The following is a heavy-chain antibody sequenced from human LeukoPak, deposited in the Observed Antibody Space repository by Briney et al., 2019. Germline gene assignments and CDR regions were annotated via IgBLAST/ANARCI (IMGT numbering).Heavy chain of an antibody. CDR2: ISYDGSNK. CDR3: ARDIVVVPAAINYCFDY. D-gene: IGHD2-2*01. Sequence: GGSLRLSCAASGFTFSSYAMHWVRQAPGKGLEWVAVISYDGSNKYYADSVKGRFTISRDNSKNTLYLQMNSLRAEDTAVYYCARDIVVVPAAINYCFDYWGQGTLVTVSS. V-gene: IGHV3-30-3*01. J-gene: IGHJ4*02. CDR1: GFTFSSYA.